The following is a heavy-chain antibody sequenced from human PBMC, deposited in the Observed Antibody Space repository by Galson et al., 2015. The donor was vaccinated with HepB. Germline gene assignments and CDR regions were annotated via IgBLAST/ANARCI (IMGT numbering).Heavy chain of an antibody. CDR1: GFTFSSYA. D-gene: IGHD2-2*02. CDR3: AKGPVVPAAILLDRLDY. V-gene: IGHV3-23*01. J-gene: IGHJ4*02. CDR2: ISGSGGST. Sequence: SLRLSCAASGFTFSSYAMSWVRQAPGKGLEWVSAISGSGGSTYYADSVKGRFTISRDNSKNTLYLQMNSLRAEDTAVYYCAKGPVVPAAILLDRLDYWGQGTLVTVSS.